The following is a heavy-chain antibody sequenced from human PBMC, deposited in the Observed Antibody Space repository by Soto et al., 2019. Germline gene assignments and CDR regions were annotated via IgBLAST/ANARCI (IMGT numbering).Heavy chain of an antibody. Sequence: GGSLRLSCAASGFIFKMYWMHWVRQSPGKGLVWISRIYNDGTYSDYADSVSGRFTISRDNVNDTLYLQMNNLRAEDSGLYYCTRGPRAIWTGTGAYWGPGTQVTVSS. D-gene: IGHD3-10*01. CDR1: GFIFKMYW. J-gene: IGHJ4*02. CDR3: TRGPRAIWTGTGAY. CDR2: IYNDGTYS. V-gene: IGHV3-74*01.